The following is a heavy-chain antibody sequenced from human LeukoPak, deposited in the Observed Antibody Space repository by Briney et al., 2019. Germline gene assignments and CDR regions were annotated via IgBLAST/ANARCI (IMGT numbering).Heavy chain of an antibody. J-gene: IGHJ4*02. D-gene: IGHD6-6*01. CDR3: ARRSAYSTSSGVNY. CDR1: GVSISSYY. Sequence: SETLSLTCTVSGVSISSYYWSWIRQPPGRGLEWIGEINDSGSTNCNPSLKSRVTMSVDMSKNQFSLKLNSVTAADTAVYFCARRSAYSTSSGVNYWGQGTLVTVSS. CDR2: INDSGST. V-gene: IGHV4-34*01.